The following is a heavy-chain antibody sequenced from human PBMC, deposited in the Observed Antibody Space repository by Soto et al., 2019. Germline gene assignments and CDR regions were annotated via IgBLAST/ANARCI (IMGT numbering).Heavy chain of an antibody. D-gene: IGHD3-3*01. J-gene: IGHJ4*02. V-gene: IGHV4-34*01. CDR3: ARGFKIFGVVIIFSY. CDR2: INHSGST. Sequence: SETLSLTCAVYGGSFSGYYWSWIRQPPGKGLEWIGEINHSGSTNYNPSLKSRVTISVDTSKNQFSLKLSSVTAADTAVYYCARGFKIFGVVIIFSYWGQGTLVTVSS. CDR1: GGSFSGYY.